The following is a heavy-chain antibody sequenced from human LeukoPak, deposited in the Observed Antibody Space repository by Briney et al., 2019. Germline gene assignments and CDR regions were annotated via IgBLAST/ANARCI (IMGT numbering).Heavy chain of an antibody. Sequence: SETLSLTCTVSGDSISDYYWVWIRQPPGKGLEWIGYIYFTGNAYYNPSLKSRVTFSLDTSKNQFSLKLTSVTAADMAVYYCARHPDTLIDALDIWGQGTMVTVSS. CDR1: GDSISDYY. CDR2: IYFTGNA. CDR3: ARHPDTLIDALDI. J-gene: IGHJ3*02. V-gene: IGHV4-59*08. D-gene: IGHD2-15*01.